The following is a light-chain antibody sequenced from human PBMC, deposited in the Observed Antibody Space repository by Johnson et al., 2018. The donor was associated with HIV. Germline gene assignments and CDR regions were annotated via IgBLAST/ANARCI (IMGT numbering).Light chain of an antibody. J-gene: IGLJ1*01. CDR3: GTWDNSLKAEV. V-gene: IGLV1-51*01. CDR2: DDN. Sequence: SVLTQPPSVSAAPGQKVTISCSGSSSNIGNNYVSWYQQLPGTAPKLLIYDDNKRPSRIPDRFSGSKSGTSATLAITALQTGDEADYYCGTWDNSLKAEVFGTGTKVTVL. CDR1: SSNIGNNY.